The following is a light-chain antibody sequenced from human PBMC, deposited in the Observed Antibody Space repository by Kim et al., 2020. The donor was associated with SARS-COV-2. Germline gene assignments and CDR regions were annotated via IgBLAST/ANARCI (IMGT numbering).Light chain of an antibody. V-gene: IGKV1-39*01. Sequence: GDTVIITCRASQSVWNLLNWYQHKPGKAPKLLIYGASNLQTGVPPRFSGSGSGTRFTLTIYNFQPEDFATYYCQQSHSTPRTFGQGTKVDIK. CDR1: QSVWNL. J-gene: IGKJ1*01. CDR2: GAS. CDR3: QQSHSTPRT.